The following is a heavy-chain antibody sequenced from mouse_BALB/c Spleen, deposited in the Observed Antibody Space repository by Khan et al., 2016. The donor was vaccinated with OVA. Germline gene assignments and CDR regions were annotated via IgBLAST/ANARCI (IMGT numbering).Heavy chain of an antibody. J-gene: IGHJ3*01. V-gene: IGHV5-9*03. CDR3: ARSNYGTFGC. CDR1: GFTFSSFS. CDR2: ISSGGDNT. D-gene: IGHD1-1*02. Sequence: EVELVESGGGLVKPGGSLKLSCADSGFTFSSFSMSWVRQTPEKRLEWVATISSGGDNTFYSDSVKGRFTLPRDNAKTNRTRRMSSLRTDDAGLSYCARSNYGTFGCWGRGTLVTVSA.